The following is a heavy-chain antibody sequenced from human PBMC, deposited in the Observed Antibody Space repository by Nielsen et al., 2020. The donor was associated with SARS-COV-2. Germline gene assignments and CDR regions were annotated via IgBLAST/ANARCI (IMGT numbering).Heavy chain of an antibody. CDR2: INEDGSVV. CDR1: GLIFSSSW. D-gene: IGHD4-11*01. J-gene: IGHJ4*02. V-gene: IGHV3-7*05. Sequence: GESLKISCAASGLIFSSSWMAWVRQAPGKGLEWVANINEDGSVVNYVDSVKGRFTISRDNAGKSLYLQMNSLRAEDTAVHYCARDAAYSRFDYRGQGTLVTVSS. CDR3: ARDAAYSRFDY.